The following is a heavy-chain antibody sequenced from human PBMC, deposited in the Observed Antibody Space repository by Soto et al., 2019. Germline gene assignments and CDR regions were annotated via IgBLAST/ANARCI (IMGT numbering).Heavy chain of an antibody. V-gene: IGHV1-18*01. CDR2: ISAYNGNT. CDR1: GYTFTSYG. Sequence: ASAKVSCKASGYTFTSYGISLLRHYNGQGLECMGWISAYNGNTNYAQKLQGRVTMTTDTSTSTAYMELRSLRSDDTAVYYCARPRGRGSFPYGVEVWGQGTTVTVS. D-gene: IGHD1-26*01. CDR3: ARPRGRGSFPYGVEV. J-gene: IGHJ6*02.